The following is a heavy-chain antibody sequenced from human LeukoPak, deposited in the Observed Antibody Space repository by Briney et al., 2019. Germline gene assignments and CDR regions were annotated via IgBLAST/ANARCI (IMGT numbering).Heavy chain of an antibody. CDR1: GFTFSNYA. Sequence: QPGGPLRLSCAASGFTFSNYAMSWVRQAPGKGLEWVSSINFSGGDSTYYADSVKGRFTISRDNSKNTLYLQMNSLRAEDTAIYYCAKTAEDYGSGNIDYWGQGTLVTVSS. CDR3: AKTAEDYGSGNIDY. J-gene: IGHJ4*02. D-gene: IGHD3-10*01. CDR2: INFSGGDST. V-gene: IGHV3-23*01.